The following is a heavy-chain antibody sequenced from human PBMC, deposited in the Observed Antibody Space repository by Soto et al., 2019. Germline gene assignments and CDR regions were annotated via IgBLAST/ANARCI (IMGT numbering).Heavy chain of an antibody. J-gene: IGHJ3*02. D-gene: IGHD2-2*01. CDR3: ATAIADDAFDI. CDR1: GYTFTSYA. CDR2: INAGNGNT. V-gene: IGHV1-3*01. Sequence: ASVKVSCKASGYTFTSYAMHWVRQASGQRLEWMGWINAGNGNTKYSQKFQGRVTITRDTSASTAYMELSSLRSEDTAVYYCATAIADDAFDIWGRGTMVTVSS.